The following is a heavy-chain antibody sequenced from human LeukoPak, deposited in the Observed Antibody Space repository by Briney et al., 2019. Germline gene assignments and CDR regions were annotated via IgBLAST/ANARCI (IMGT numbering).Heavy chain of an antibody. V-gene: IGHV4-59*01. CDR2: IYYSGST. CDR1: DGSISTYY. Sequence: SETLSLTCAVSDGSISTYYWTWIRQSPGKGLEWIGYIYYSGSTNYNPSLKSRVTISVDTSKNQFSLKLSSVTAADTAVYYCARGNFWSGYYLYFDYWGQGTLVTVSS. D-gene: IGHD3-3*01. J-gene: IGHJ4*02. CDR3: ARGNFWSGYYLYFDY.